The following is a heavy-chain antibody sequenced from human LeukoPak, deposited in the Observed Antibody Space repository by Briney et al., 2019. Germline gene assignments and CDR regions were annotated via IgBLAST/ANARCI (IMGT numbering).Heavy chain of an antibody. D-gene: IGHD3-22*01. CDR2: ISSSGSTI. V-gene: IGHV3-48*03. CDR3: ARRAIYYDSSGYYWIGFDY. CDR1: GFTFSSYE. J-gene: IGHJ4*02. Sequence: GGSLRLSCAASGFTFSSYEMNWVRQAPGKGLEWVSYISSSGSTIYYADSVKGRFTISRDNAKNSLYLQMNSLRAEDTAVYYCARRAIYYDSSGYYWIGFDYWGQGTLVTVSS.